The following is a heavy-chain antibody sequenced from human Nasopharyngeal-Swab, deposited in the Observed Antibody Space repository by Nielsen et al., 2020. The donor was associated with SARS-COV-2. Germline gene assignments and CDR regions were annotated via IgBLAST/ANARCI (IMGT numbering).Heavy chain of an antibody. CDR1: GFTFNSYA. CDR2: ISGSGGST. Sequence: GESLKISCAASGFTFNSYAMSWVRQAPGKGLEWVSAISGSGGSTYYADSVTGWFTISRDNSKNTVDLQMNSLSVEDTAIYYYASTGGRGWLALGAFDIWGQGTMVTVSS. J-gene: IGHJ3*02. V-gene: IGHV3-23*01. D-gene: IGHD6-19*01. CDR3: ASTGGRGWLALGAFDI.